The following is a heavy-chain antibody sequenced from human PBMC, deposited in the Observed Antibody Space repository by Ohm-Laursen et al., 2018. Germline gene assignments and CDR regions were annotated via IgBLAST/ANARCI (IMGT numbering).Heavy chain of an antibody. J-gene: IGHJ6*02. Sequence: SDTLSFTCTVSAGSISSYYWSRNRPPPGKGLEWLGYTYYSGSTTYNPSLKRRVTISVYTSKNQFSLKLSSVIAADAAVYYCSRDKRDYYGSGNYYGMDVWGQGTTVTVSS. CDR3: SRDKRDYYGSGNYYGMDV. CDR2: TYYSGST. CDR1: AGSISSYY. V-gene: IGHV4-59*01. D-gene: IGHD3-10*01.